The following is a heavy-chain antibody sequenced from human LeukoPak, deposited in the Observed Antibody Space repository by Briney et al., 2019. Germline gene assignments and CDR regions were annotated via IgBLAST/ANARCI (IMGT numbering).Heavy chain of an antibody. D-gene: IGHD3-3*01. CDR3: ARHASVSGNWPKPLDY. Sequence: SETLSLTCTVSGGSNSSSSYYWGWVRQPPGKGLEWIANSYYSGSTYYSPSLRSRVTISVDTSKNQFSLKLTSVTAADTAVYYCARHASVSGNWPKPLDYWGQGSLVTVSS. CDR2: SYYSGST. J-gene: IGHJ4*02. V-gene: IGHV4-39*01. CDR1: GGSNSSSSYY.